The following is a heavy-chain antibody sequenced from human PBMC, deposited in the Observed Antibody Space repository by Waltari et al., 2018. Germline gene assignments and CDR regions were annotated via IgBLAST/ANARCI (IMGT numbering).Heavy chain of an antibody. CDR1: GFTFSSYA. V-gene: IGHV3-23*01. CDR3: AEAGLYVRDYYYDYTMGV. J-gene: IGHJ6*02. D-gene: IGHD3-10*02. CDR2: IIGSGAAI. Sequence: EVQLLESGGGLVQPGGSLRLSCAASGFTFSSYAMRWVRQAPGKGLEWGSSIIGSGAAIFYADSVKGRFTISRDNSKNTVYLQMISLRAEDTAVYYCAEAGLYVRDYYYDYTMGVWGQGTTVTVSS.